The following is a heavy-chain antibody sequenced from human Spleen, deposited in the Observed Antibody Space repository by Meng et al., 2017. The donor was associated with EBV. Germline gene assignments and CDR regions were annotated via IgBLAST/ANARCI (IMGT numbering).Heavy chain of an antibody. D-gene: IGHD1-14*01. J-gene: IGHJ4*02. V-gene: IGHV3-74*03. Sequence: EVQLVESXXGLVQXGGSVRLSCAASGFTFSRYWMHWVRQVPGKGLEWVSRTNENGGITTYADSAKGRFTISRDNAKNTLYLQMNSLRAEDTAVYYCSRDLAGSDDYWGRGTLVTVSS. CDR1: GFTFSRYW. CDR3: SRDLAGSDDY. CDR2: TNENGGIT.